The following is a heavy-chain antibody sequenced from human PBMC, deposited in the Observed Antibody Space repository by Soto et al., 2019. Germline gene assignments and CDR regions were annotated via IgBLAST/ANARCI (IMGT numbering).Heavy chain of an antibody. CDR3: TTDTNYYDSSGYYSYYFDY. J-gene: IGHJ4*02. D-gene: IGHD3-22*01. V-gene: IGHV3-15*01. CDR1: GFTFSNAW. CDR2: IKSKTDGGTT. Sequence: GESLKISCAASGFTFSNAWMSWVRQAPGKGLEWVGRIKSKTDGGTTDYAAPVKGRFTISRDDSKNTLYLQMNSLKTEDTAVYYCTTDTNYYDSSGYYSYYFDYWGQGTLVTVSS.